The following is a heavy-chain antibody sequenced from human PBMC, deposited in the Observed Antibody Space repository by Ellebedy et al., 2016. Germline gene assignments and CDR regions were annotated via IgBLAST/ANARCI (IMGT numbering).Heavy chain of an antibody. CDR3: ASRHPRGTLGG. CDR2: IYYSGST. Sequence: SETLSLTXTVSGGSISSGGYYWSWIRQHPGKGLEWIGYIYYSGSTNYNPSLKSRVTISVDTSKNQFSLKLSSVTAADTAVYYCASRHPRGTLGGWGQGTLVTVSS. V-gene: IGHV4-31*03. CDR1: GGSISSGGYY. D-gene: IGHD3-16*01. J-gene: IGHJ4*02.